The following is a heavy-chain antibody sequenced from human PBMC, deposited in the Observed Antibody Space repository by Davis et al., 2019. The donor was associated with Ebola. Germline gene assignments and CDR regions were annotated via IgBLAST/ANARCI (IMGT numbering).Heavy chain of an antibody. Sequence: SEILSLTCTVSGGSISSNSYYWGWIRQPPGKGLEFIGNIYYSGSTYYNPSLKSRVTISVDTSKNQFSLRLSSVTAADTAVYYCANQYYDILTAYYAYFDYWGQGTLVTVSS. D-gene: IGHD3-9*01. V-gene: IGHV4-39*01. CDR3: ANQYYDILTAYYAYFDY. CDR2: IYYSGST. CDR1: GGSISSNSYY. J-gene: IGHJ4*02.